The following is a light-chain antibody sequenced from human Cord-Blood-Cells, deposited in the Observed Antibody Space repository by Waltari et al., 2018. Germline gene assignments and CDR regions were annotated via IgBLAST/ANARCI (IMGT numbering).Light chain of an antibody. CDR2: GAS. V-gene: IGKV3-15*01. J-gene: IGKJ5*01. CDR1: QSVSST. CDR3: QQYNNWPPIT. Sequence: EIVMTQSPATMSVSPGERATLSCRASQSVSSTLAWYQQKPGQAPRFLIYGASTSATGIPARFSGSGSGTEFTLTISSLQSEDFAVYYCQQYNNWPPITFGQGTRLEIK.